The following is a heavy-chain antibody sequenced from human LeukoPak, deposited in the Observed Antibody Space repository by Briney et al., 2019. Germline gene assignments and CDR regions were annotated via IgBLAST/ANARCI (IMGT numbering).Heavy chain of an antibody. D-gene: IGHD4-23*01. Sequence: GGSLRLSCVASGFTFSTYTMNWVRQAPGKGLEWVSSISSRSSYIYYADSVKGRFAISRDNSKNTLYLEMNSVRPQDTAVYYCARGAHKRDDYGGFFDYWGQGTLVSVSS. V-gene: IGHV3-21*01. CDR1: GFTFSTYT. J-gene: IGHJ4*02. CDR3: ARGAHKRDDYGGFFDY. CDR2: ISSRSSYI.